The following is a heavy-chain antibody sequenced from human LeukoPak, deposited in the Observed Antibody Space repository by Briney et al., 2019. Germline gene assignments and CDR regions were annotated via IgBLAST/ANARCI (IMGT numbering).Heavy chain of an antibody. CDR1: GGSFSGYY. V-gene: IGHV4-34*01. CDR3: AIAWRMFDP. Sequence: SETLSLTCAVYGGSFSGYYWSWIRQPPGKGLEWIGEINHSGSTNYNPSLKSRVTISVDTSKNQFSLKLSSVTAADTAVYYCAIAWRMFDPWGPGTLVTVSS. J-gene: IGHJ5*02. CDR2: INHSGST. D-gene: IGHD2-15*01.